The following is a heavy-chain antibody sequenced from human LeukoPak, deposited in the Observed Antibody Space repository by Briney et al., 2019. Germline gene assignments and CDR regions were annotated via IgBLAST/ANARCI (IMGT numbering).Heavy chain of an antibody. V-gene: IGHV1-69*13. D-gene: IGHD2-2*01. CDR2: IIPIFGTA. CDR3: ARDTLIGYCSSTSCPTLDY. CDR1: GGTFSSYA. Sequence: SVKVSCKASGGTFSSYAISWVRQAPGQGLEWMGGIIPIFGTANYAQKFQGRVTITADESTSTAYMELSSLRSEDTAVYYCARDTLIGYCSSTSCPTLDYWGQGTLVTVSS. J-gene: IGHJ4*02.